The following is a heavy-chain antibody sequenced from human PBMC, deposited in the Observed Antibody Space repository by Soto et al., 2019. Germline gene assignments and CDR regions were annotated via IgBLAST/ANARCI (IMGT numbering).Heavy chain of an antibody. CDR2: INAGNGNT. D-gene: IGHD3-22*01. CDR3: ARGHYYDSSGYYFPDAFDI. CDR1: GYTFTSYA. Sequence: ASVKVSCKASGYTFTSYAMHWVRQAPGQRLEWMGWINAGNGNTKYSQKFQGRVTITGDTSASTAYMELSSLRSEDTAVYYCARGHYYDSSGYYFPDAFDIWGQGTMVTVSS. V-gene: IGHV1-3*01. J-gene: IGHJ3*02.